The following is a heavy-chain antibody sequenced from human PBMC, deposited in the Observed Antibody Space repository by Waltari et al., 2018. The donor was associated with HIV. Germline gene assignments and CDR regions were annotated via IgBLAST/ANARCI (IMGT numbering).Heavy chain of an antibody. V-gene: IGHV3-7*03. D-gene: IGHD3-10*01. CDR1: GLPFGNPF. Sequence: EVQLVESGGGLVQPGGSLGLSCAAAGLPFGNPFLSWGRQAPGKVLDLVVNIQCDGSEKYYWDAVKGRFTISRDTAKNSLSLQMNSLRAEDTAVYYCARAPYDSGNEYYFDHWGLGTLVTVSS. J-gene: IGHJ4*02. CDR2: IQCDGSEK. CDR3: ARAPYDSGNEYYFDH.